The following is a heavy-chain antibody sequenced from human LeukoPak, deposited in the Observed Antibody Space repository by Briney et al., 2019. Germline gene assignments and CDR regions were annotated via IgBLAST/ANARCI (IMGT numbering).Heavy chain of an antibody. CDR3: AREWNYVIDS. V-gene: IGHV4-61*01. CDR1: GGSVSSGSYY. D-gene: IGHD1-7*01. CDR2: ISYTGTT. Sequence: SETLSLTCTVSGGSVSSGSYYWSWIRQPPGKRLEWIGYISYTGTTNHNPSLKSRVTISVDTSKNQFSVKLSSVTAADTAVYYCAREWNYVIDSWGQGTLVTVSS. J-gene: IGHJ5*01.